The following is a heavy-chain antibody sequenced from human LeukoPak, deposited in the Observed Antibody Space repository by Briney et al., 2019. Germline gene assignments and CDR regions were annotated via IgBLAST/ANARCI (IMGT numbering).Heavy chain of an antibody. D-gene: IGHD5-18*01. CDR3: ARGRGYSYGYVGPQDY. Sequence: ASVKVSCKASGYTFTSYDINWVRQATGQGLEWMGWMNPNSGNTGFAQKFQGRVTMTRNTSISTAYMELSSLRSEDTAVYYCARGRGYSYGYVGPQDYWGQGTLVTVSS. CDR1: GYTFTSYD. V-gene: IGHV1-8*01. CDR2: MNPNSGNT. J-gene: IGHJ4*02.